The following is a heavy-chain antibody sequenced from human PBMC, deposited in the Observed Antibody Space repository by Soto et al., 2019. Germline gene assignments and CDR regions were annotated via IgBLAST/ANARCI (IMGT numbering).Heavy chain of an antibody. CDR3: TRDFGYSGYDLHDY. V-gene: IGHV3-49*04. CDR2: IRSKAYGGTT. CDR1: GFTFGDYA. D-gene: IGHD5-12*01. Sequence: PGGSLRLSCTASGFTFGDYAMSWVRQAPGKGLEWVGFIRSKAYGGTTEYAASVKGRFTISRDDSKSIAYLQMNSLKTEDTAVYYCTRDFGYSGYDLHDYWGQGTLVTVSS. J-gene: IGHJ4*02.